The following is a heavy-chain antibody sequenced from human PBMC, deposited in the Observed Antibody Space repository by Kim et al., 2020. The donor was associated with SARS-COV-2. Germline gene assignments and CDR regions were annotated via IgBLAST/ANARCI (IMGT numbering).Heavy chain of an antibody. CDR3: ARGMFWDETTCYSASFDY. V-gene: IGHV4-34*01. CDR1: GRSFSDYY. Sequence: SETLSLTCAVYGRSFSDYYWTWIRQSPEKGLEWIGEINYGGKTYYNPSLKSRVTISIDTAQNRFSLQLRSVTAADTAGYYCARGMFWDETTCYSASFDYWGQGIPAT. D-gene: IGHD3-10*01. J-gene: IGHJ4*02. CDR2: INYGGKT.